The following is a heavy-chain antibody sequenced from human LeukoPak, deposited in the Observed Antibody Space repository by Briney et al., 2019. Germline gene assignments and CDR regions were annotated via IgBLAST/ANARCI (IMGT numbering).Heavy chain of an antibody. J-gene: IGHJ4*02. CDR1: GYTFTVYY. Sequence: ASVTVSFTASGYTFTVYYMHWVRQAPGQGLEWMGWINPNSGGTNYAQKFQGRVTITRDTSISTAYMELSSLRSEDTAVYYCAKDKFGGGIKTGTFDYWGQGTLVTVSS. CDR2: INPNSGGT. V-gene: IGHV1-2*02. D-gene: IGHD3-16*01. CDR3: AKDKFGGGIKTGTFDY.